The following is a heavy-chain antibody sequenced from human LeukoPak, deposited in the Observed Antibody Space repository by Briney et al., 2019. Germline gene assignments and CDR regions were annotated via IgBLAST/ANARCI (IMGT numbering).Heavy chain of an antibody. CDR1: GFTLSGYW. D-gene: IGHD2-2*01. Sequence: PGGSLRLSCAASGFTLSGYWMHWVRQAPGKGRVWVSRINSDGYSTAYADSVKGRFTISRDNAKNTLYLQMNSLRAEDTDVYYCVRLVAVPDDYFDYWGQGTLVTVSS. J-gene: IGHJ4*02. CDR2: INSDGYST. CDR3: VRLVAVPDDYFDY. V-gene: IGHV3-74*01.